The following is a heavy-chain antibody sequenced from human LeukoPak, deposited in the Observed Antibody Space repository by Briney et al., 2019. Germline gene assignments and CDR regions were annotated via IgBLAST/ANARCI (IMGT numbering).Heavy chain of an antibody. V-gene: IGHV3-23*01. J-gene: IGHJ4*02. Sequence: GGSLRLSCAASGFTFSSYAMSWVRQAPGKGLEWVSAISGSGGSTYYADSVKGRFTISRDNSKNTLYLQMNSLRAEDTAVYYCAKDQEGVVTATMFDYWGQGTLVTVSS. CDR1: GFTFSSYA. D-gene: IGHD2-21*02. CDR2: ISGSGGST. CDR3: AKDQEGVVTATMFDY.